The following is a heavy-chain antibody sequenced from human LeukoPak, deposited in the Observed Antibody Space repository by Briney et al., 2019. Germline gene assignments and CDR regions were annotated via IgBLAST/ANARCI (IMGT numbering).Heavy chain of an antibody. D-gene: IGHD2-2*01. CDR2: ITPIFGTA. V-gene: IGHV1-69*13. CDR1: GGTFSRFT. CDR3: AKGYCSSTSCYENNWFDP. J-gene: IGHJ5*02. Sequence: GASVKVSCKASGGTFSRFTISWVRQAPGQGFEWMGGITPIFGTANYAQKFQGRVTITADESTSTAYMELSSLRSEDTAVYYCAKGYCSSTSCYENNWFDPWGQGTLVTVSS.